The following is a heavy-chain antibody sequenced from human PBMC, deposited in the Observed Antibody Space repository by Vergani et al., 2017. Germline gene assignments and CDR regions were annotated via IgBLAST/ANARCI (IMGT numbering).Heavy chain of an antibody. D-gene: IGHD5-24*01. J-gene: IGHJ4*02. CDR2: LTASGSGI. CDR3: AKSGWLQHFGAHYFDS. V-gene: IGHV3-9*01. CDR1: GFTFDDYA. Sequence: EVQVVETGGGLVQPGRSLRLSCAASGFTFDDYAMHWVRQAPGKGLEWVSGLTASGSGISYADSVRGRVTISRDNSKNTLFLQMDSLRAEDTAVYYCAKSGWLQHFGAHYFDSWGQGILVTVSS.